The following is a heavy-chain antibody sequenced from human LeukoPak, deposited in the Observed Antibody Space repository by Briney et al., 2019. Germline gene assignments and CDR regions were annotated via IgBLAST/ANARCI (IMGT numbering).Heavy chain of an antibody. V-gene: IGHV4-39*01. J-gene: IGHJ4*02. CDR3: ARTSGRGSVDPGTSGYVDS. D-gene: IGHD3-22*01. Sequence: KASETPSLTCTVSGGSISSSGYYWDWIRQPPGKGLEWIGSVYYSGSTYYKSSLESRVTISVDTSNNRFSLKLNSVTAADTGTYYCARTSGRGSVDPGTSGYVDSWGQGSLVTVSS. CDR1: GGSISSSGYY. CDR2: VYYSGST.